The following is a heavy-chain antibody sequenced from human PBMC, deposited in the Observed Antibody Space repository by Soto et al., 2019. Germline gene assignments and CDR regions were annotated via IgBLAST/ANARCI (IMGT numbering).Heavy chain of an antibody. CDR2: IYYSGST. Sequence: AETLSLTCTVSGGSISSSSYYWGWIRQPPGKGLEWIVSIYYSGSTYYNPSLKSRVTISVDTSKNQFSLKLSSVTAADTAVYYCARHDLGYSGYDYLDYWGQGTLVNVSS. J-gene: IGHJ4*02. D-gene: IGHD5-12*01. V-gene: IGHV4-39*01. CDR3: ARHDLGYSGYDYLDY. CDR1: GGSISSSSYY.